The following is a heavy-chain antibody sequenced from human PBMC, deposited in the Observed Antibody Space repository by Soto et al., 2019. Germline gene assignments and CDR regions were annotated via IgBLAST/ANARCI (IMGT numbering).Heavy chain of an antibody. V-gene: IGHV1-2*04. CDR3: ARDRKGDTVITSGLYGMDV. CDR2: MNPNSGAT. D-gene: IGHD4-4*01. Sequence: GASVKVSCKASGYTFTGYYMHWVRQAPGQGLEWMGWMNPNSGATNYAQKFQGWVSMTRDTSISTAYMELSRLRPDDTAVYYCARDRKGDTVITSGLYGMDVWGQGTTVTVSS. J-gene: IGHJ6*02. CDR1: GYTFTGYY.